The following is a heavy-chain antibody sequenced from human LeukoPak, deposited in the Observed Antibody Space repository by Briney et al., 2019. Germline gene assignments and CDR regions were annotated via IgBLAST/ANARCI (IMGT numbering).Heavy chain of an antibody. J-gene: IGHJ6*04. Sequence: GASVKVSCKASGYTFTSYGISWVRQAPGHGLEWMGWISAYNGNTNYAQKLQGRVTMTTDTSTSTAYMELRSLRSDDTAVYYCARDDDGDEDYYYYGMDVWGKGTTVTVSS. CDR3: ARDDDGDEDYYYYGMDV. D-gene: IGHD4-17*01. CDR2: ISAYNGNT. CDR1: GYTFTSYG. V-gene: IGHV1-18*04.